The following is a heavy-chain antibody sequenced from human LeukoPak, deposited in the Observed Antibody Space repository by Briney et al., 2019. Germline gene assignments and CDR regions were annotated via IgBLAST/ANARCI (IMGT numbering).Heavy chain of an antibody. J-gene: IGHJ4*02. CDR2: ISSSSSYT. V-gene: IGHV3-21*01. CDR1: GFTFSSYN. CDR3: ARDQLYCSSTSCYTDAADY. D-gene: IGHD2-2*02. Sequence: GGSLRLSCAASGFTFSSYNMNWVRQAPGKGLEWASSISSSSSYTYYADSVKGRFTISRDNAKNSLYLQMNSLRAGDTAVYYCARDQLYCSSTSCYTDAADYWGQGTLVTVSS.